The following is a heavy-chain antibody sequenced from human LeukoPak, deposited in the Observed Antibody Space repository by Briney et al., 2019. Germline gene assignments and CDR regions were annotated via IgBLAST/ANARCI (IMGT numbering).Heavy chain of an antibody. CDR2: IIPIFGTA. CDR3: AREYSNWGANYYYYYMDV. V-gene: IGHV1-69*05. Sequence: GSSVKVSCKASGGTFSSYAISWVRQAPGQGLEWMGRIIPIFGTANYAQKFQGRVTTTTDESTSTAYMELSSLRSEDTAVYYCAREYSNWGANYYYYYMDVWGKGTTVTVSS. D-gene: IGHD4-11*01. CDR1: GGTFSSYA. J-gene: IGHJ6*03.